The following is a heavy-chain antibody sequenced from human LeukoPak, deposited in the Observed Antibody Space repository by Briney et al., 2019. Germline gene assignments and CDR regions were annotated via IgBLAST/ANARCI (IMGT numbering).Heavy chain of an antibody. D-gene: IGHD3-16*01. CDR2: ISSSGSTI. CDR1: GFTFSSYE. CDR3: ARDRWGPLPDY. Sequence: GGSLRLSCAAAGFTFSSYEMNWVRQAPGKGLEWVSYISSSGSTIYYADSVKGRFTISRDNAKNSLYLQMNSLRAEDTAVYYCARDRWGPLPDYWGQGTLVTVSS. V-gene: IGHV3-48*03. J-gene: IGHJ4*02.